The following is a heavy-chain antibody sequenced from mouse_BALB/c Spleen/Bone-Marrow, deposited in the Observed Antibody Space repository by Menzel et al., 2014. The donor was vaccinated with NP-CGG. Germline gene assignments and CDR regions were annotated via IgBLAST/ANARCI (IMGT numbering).Heavy chain of an antibody. Sequence: VKLVESGPGLVQPSQSLSITCTVSGFSLTSYGVHWVRQSPGKGLEWLGVIWSGESTDYNAAFISRLSISKDNSKSQVFFKMNSLQANDTAIYYCARTGFDYWGQGTTLTVSS. V-gene: IGHV2-2*02. CDR3: ARTGFDY. J-gene: IGHJ2*01. D-gene: IGHD4-1*01. CDR2: IWSGEST. CDR1: GFSLTSYG.